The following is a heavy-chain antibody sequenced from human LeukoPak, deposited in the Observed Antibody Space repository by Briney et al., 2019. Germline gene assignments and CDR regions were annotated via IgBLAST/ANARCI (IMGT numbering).Heavy chain of an antibody. J-gene: IGHJ5*02. V-gene: IGHV1-24*01. CDR2: FDPEDGET. Sequence: EASVKVSCKVSGYTLTELSMHWVRQAPGKGLEWMGGFDPEDGETIYAQKFQGRVTMTEDTSTDTAYMELSSLRSEDTAVYYCATVGPKAGSSSWGQGTLVTASS. D-gene: IGHD1-26*01. CDR1: GYTLTELS. CDR3: ATVGPKAGSSS.